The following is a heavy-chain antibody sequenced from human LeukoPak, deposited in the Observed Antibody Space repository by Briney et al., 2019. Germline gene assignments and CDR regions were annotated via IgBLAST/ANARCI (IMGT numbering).Heavy chain of an antibody. Sequence: GGSLRLSCVASGFTFSAFDMSWVRQAPGKGLEWVSVIRGSGGTTYYSDSVRGRFTISRDTSKNTLFLQMNSLRAEDTALYFCVKGAWLDYWGQGTLVTVSS. V-gene: IGHV3-23*01. CDR1: GFTFSAFD. J-gene: IGHJ4*02. CDR3: VKGAWLDY. D-gene: IGHD5-12*01. CDR2: IRGSGGTT.